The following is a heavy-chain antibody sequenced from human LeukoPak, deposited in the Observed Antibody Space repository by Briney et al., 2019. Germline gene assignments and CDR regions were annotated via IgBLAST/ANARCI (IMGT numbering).Heavy chain of an antibody. Sequence: ASVKVSCKASGYTFTRYYIHWVRQAPGQGLEWMGWINPNSGGTNYAQKFQGRVTMTRDTSINTAYMELSSLRSDDTAVFYCARAHLIAAPGYNWFDPWGQGTLVTVSS. CDR3: ARAHLIAAPGYNWFDP. CDR2: INPNSGGT. J-gene: IGHJ5*02. V-gene: IGHV1-2*02. D-gene: IGHD6-13*01. CDR1: GYTFTRYY.